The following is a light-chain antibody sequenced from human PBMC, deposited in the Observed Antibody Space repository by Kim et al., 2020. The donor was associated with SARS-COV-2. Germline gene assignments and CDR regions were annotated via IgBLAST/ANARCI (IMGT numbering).Light chain of an antibody. CDR2: GVS. J-gene: IGKJ5*01. V-gene: IGKV3-20*01. CDR3: QQYSSSPNT. CDR1: RSVSSSY. Sequence: EIVLTQSPGTLSLSPGERATLSCRASRSVSSSYLAWYQQKPGQAPRLLIYGVSSRATGIPDRFSGSGSGTDFTLTISRLEPEDFTVYYCQQYSSSPNTFGQGTRLEIK.